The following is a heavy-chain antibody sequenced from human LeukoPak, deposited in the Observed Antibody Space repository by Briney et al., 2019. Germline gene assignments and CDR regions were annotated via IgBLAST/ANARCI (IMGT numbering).Heavy chain of an antibody. D-gene: IGHD1-26*01. Sequence: GGSLRLSCAASGFTFSDYYMNWIRQAPGKGLEWVSYISGSGSTIYYADSVKGRFTNSRDNAKNSLYLQMDSLGPEDTAVYYCARDPYSGNYGNDYYHYMDVWGKGTTVTISS. V-gene: IGHV3-11*04. CDR1: GFTFSDYY. CDR3: ARDPYSGNYGNDYYHYMDV. CDR2: ISGSGSTI. J-gene: IGHJ6*03.